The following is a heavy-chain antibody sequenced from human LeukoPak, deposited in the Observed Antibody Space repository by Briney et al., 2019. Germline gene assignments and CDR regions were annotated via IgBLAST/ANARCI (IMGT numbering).Heavy chain of an antibody. D-gene: IGHD1-26*01. J-gene: IGHJ4*02. V-gene: IGHV1-46*01. Sequence: ASVKVSCKASGYTLTSYCMHWVRQAPGQGLEWMGIINPSAGSTSYAQRFQGRVTMTRGTSSSTVYMELSSLRFEDTAIYYCARASSSRGSYSRRGEDYFDYWGQGTLVTVSS. CDR3: ARASSSRGSYSRRGEDYFDY. CDR2: INPSAGST. CDR1: GYTLTSYC.